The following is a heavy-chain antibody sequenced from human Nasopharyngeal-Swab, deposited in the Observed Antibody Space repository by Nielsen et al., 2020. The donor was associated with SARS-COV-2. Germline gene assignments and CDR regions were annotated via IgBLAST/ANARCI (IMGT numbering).Heavy chain of an antibody. V-gene: IGHV5-51*01. CDR3: ARSEALSGDFQNYYYYMDV. CDR2: IYPGDSDT. Sequence: GESLKISCKGSGYSFTSYWIGWVRQMPGKGLEWMGIIYPGDSDTRYSPSFQGQVTISADKSISTAYLQWSSLKASDTAMYYCARSEALSGDFQNYYYYMDVWGKGTTVTVSS. J-gene: IGHJ6*03. D-gene: IGHD4-17*01. CDR1: GYSFTSYW.